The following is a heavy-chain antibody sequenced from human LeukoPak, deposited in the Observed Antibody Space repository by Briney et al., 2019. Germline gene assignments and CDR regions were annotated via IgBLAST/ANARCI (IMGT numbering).Heavy chain of an antibody. J-gene: IGHJ4*02. V-gene: IGHV3-48*01. D-gene: IGHD5-18*01. Sequence: PGGSLRLSCAASGFTFSSYSINWVRQAPGKGLEWVSYISSSSSTIYYADSVKGRFTISRDNAKNSLYLQMNSLRAEDTAVYYCAREHVDTAMVTRGFDYWGQGTLVTVSS. CDR2: ISSSSSTI. CDR1: GFTFSSYS. CDR3: AREHVDTAMVTRGFDY.